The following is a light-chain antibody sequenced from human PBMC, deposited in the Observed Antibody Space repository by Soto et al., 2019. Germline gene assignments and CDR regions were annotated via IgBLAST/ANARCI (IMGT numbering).Light chain of an antibody. CDR1: QSVLYSPNNNNY. CDR3: QQYANTPRT. CDR2: WAS. Sequence: DIVMTQSPDSLAVSLGERATINCKSSQSVLYSPNNNNYLAWYQQKPGQPPRLLIYWASTRESGVPDRFSGSGSGTDFTLTISSLQAEDAALYYCQQYANTPRTFGQGTKVEIK. J-gene: IGKJ1*01. V-gene: IGKV4-1*01.